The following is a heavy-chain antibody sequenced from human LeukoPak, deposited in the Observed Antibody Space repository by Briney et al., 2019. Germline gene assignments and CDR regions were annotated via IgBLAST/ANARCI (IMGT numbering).Heavy chain of an antibody. CDR3: ARQTRDGYNLYYFDY. J-gene: IGHJ4*02. CDR2: IYYSGST. D-gene: IGHD5-24*01. Sequence: SETLSLTCTVSGTSISSYYWSWLRQPPGKGLERIGYIYYSGSTNYNPSLKSRVTISVDTSKNQFSLKLSSVTAADTAVYYCARQTRDGYNLYYFDYWGQGTLVTVSS. CDR1: GTSISSYY. V-gene: IGHV4-59*01.